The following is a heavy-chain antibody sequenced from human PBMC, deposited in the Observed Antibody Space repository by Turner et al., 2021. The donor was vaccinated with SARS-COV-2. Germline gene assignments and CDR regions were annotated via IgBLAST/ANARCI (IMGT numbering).Heavy chain of an antibody. CDR1: GFTFSGYW. Sequence: EVQLVESGGGLVQPGGSLRLSCAASGFTFSGYWMSWVRQAPGKGLEWVANIRQDGSEKYYVDSVKGRFTISRDNAKNSLYLQMNSLRAEDTAVYYCARLPYYYDSSGYYSVGYFDYWGQGTLVTVSS. CDR3: ARLPYYYDSSGYYSVGYFDY. J-gene: IGHJ4*02. CDR2: IRQDGSEK. D-gene: IGHD3-22*01. V-gene: IGHV3-7*01.